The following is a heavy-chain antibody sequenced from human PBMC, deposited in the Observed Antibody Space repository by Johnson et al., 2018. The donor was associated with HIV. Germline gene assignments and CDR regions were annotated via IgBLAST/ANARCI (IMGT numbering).Heavy chain of an antibody. J-gene: IGHJ3*02. V-gene: IGHV3-30*04. CDR2: ISYDGTNK. CDR1: GFTFSSYA. CDR3: EKAQAFRGAFDI. D-gene: IGHD2/OR15-2a*01. Sequence: QVQLVESGGGLVQPGGSRRLSCAASGFTFSSYAMHWVRQAPGKGLEWVAVISYDGTNKYYADSVKGRFTISRDNSKNTLYLQMNSLRAEDTAVYYCEKAQAFRGAFDIWGQGTMVIVSS.